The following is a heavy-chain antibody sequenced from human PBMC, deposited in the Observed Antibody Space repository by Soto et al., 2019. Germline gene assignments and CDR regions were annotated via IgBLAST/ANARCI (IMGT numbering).Heavy chain of an antibody. Sequence: QVQLVESGGGLVKPGGSLRLSCAASGFTFGDYYLNWIRQAPGKGLEWISYISSSSSYTNCADSVKGRFTISRDNAKNTLYLEMKSLRADDTAVYYCARDRSRVVTAFDSWGRGTLVTVSS. CDR3: ARDRSRVVTAFDS. J-gene: IGHJ4*02. CDR2: ISSSSSYT. V-gene: IGHV3-11*06. D-gene: IGHD2-21*02. CDR1: GFTFGDYY.